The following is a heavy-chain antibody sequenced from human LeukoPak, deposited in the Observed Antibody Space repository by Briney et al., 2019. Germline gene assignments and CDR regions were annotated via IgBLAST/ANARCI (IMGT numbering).Heavy chain of an antibody. CDR1: GVTFSIYA. J-gene: IGHJ5*02. D-gene: IGHD1-26*01. CDR3: AREVASYSGSSEDWFDP. V-gene: IGHV1-69*13. Sequence: SVMVSCTASGVTFSIYAISWVRQAPGQGLEWMGGIIPIFGTANYAQKFQGRVTITADESTSTAYMELSSLRSEDAAVYFCAREVASYSGSSEDWFDPWGQGTLVTVSS. CDR2: IIPIFGTA.